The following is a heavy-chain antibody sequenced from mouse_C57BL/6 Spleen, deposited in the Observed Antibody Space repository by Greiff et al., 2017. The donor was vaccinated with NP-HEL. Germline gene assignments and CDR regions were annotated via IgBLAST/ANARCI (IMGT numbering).Heavy chain of an antibody. CDR3: ARGNDYYGSTNYFDY. D-gene: IGHD1-1*01. Sequence: EVQLQQSGPELVKPGASVKISCKASGYSFTDYNMNWVKQSNGKRLEWIGVINPNYGTTSYNQNFKGKATLTVDQSSSPAYMQLNSLTSEDSAVYYCARGNDYYGSTNYFDYWGQGTTLTVSS. J-gene: IGHJ2*01. CDR1: GYSFTDYN. CDR2: INPNYGTT. V-gene: IGHV1-39*01.